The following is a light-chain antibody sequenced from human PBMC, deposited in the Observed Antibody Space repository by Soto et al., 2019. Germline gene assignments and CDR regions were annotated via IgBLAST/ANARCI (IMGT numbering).Light chain of an antibody. CDR2: GAS. V-gene: IGKV3-15*01. J-gene: IGKJ5*01. Sequence: EIVMTQSPATLSVSPGERATLSCMASQGVSSDLALYQQKPGQAPRLLISGASTRATGIPGRFSGSGSGTEFTLTISSLQSEDFAVYYCQQYNNWPPITFGQGTRLEVK. CDR3: QQYNNWPPIT. CDR1: QGVSSD.